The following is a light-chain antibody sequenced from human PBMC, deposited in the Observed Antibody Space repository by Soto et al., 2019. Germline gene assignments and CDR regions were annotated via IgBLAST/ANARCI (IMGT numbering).Light chain of an antibody. CDR3: QSYDGSLSGSV. V-gene: IGLV1-40*01. Sequence: QAVVTQPPSVSGAPGQRVTISYTGSSSNIGAGYDVHWYQQFPGTAPKLLIYGNNNRPSGVPDRFSGSKSGTSASLAITGLQSEDEADFYCQSYDGSLSGSVFGTGTKLTVL. CDR2: GNN. CDR1: SSNIGAGYD. J-gene: IGLJ1*01.